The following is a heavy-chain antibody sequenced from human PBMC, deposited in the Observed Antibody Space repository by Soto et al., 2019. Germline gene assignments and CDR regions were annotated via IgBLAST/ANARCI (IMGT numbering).Heavy chain of an antibody. CDR1: GFTFSSYA. D-gene: IGHD3-22*01. V-gene: IGHV3-23*01. CDR3: AKDDCRITMIVVVTSAEYFQH. J-gene: IGHJ1*01. CDR2: ISGSGGST. Sequence: GGSLRLSCAASGFTFSSYAMSWVRQAPGKGLEWVSAISGSGGSTYYADSVKGRFTISRDNSKNTLYLQMNSLRAEDTAVYYCAKDDCRITMIVVVTSAEYFQHWGQGTLVTVSS.